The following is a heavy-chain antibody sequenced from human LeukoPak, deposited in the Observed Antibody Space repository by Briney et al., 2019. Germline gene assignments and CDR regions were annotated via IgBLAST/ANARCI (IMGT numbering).Heavy chain of an antibody. Sequence: PGTSLTLSCAASGFTFSSYVMHWVRQAPGKGLEWVAVIWYRGSSKYYADSVRGRFTISRDNSKSTLYLQMNSLRAEDTAIYYCAKIIAEATSYWGQGTLVTVSS. CDR2: IWYRGSSK. D-gene: IGHD6-25*01. CDR3: AKIIAEATSY. CDR1: GFTFSSYV. J-gene: IGHJ4*02. V-gene: IGHV3-33*06.